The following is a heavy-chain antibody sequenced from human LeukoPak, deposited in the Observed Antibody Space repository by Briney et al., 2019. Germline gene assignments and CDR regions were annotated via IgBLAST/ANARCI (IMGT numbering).Heavy chain of an antibody. CDR1: GXSISSYY. J-gene: IGHJ4*02. D-gene: IGHD5-18*01. CDR2: IYYSGST. Sequence: PSETLSLTCTVSGXSISSYYWSWIRQPPGKGLEWIGYIYYSGSTNYNPSLKSRVTISVDTSKNQFSLKLSSVTAADTAVYYCASSLQLWSHFDYWGQGTLVTVSS. CDR3: ASSLQLWSHFDY. V-gene: IGHV4-59*08.